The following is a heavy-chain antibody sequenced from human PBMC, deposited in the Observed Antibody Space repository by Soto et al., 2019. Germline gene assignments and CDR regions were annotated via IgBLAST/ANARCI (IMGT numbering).Heavy chain of an antibody. Sequence: QVQLVQSGAEVKKPGASVKVSCKASGYTFTSYGISWVRQAPGQGLEWMGWISAYNGNTNYAQKLQGRVTMTTDTSTSTAYRELRSLRSDDTAVYYCARYCSSTSCYLNYGMDVWGQGTTVTVSS. J-gene: IGHJ6*02. CDR2: ISAYNGNT. D-gene: IGHD2-2*01. CDR1: GYTFTSYG. V-gene: IGHV1-18*01. CDR3: ARYCSSTSCYLNYGMDV.